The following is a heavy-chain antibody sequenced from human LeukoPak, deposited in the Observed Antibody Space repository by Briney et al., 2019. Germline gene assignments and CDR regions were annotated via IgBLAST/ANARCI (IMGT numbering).Heavy chain of an antibody. J-gene: IGHJ5*02. CDR1: GESISSDY. D-gene: IGHD6-13*01. Sequence: PSETPSHTCADPGESISSDYWNWSRQPPPNGLPWTAYVYHSGITNYNPSLKSRVTISVDTSTNQFSLRLTSLTAADTAVYYCARALRQQLVTGWFDPWGQGTLVTVSS. CDR2: VYHSGIT. V-gene: IGHV4-59*01. CDR3: ARALRQQLVTGWFDP.